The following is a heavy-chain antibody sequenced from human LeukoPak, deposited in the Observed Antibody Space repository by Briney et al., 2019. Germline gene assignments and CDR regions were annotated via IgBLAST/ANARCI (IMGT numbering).Heavy chain of an antibody. Sequence: SETLSLTCAVYGGSFSGYYWSWIRQPPGKGLEWIGEINHSGSTNYNPSLKSRVTISVDTSKNQFSLKLSSVTAADTAVYYCARRRSCSSTSCYTAFGGAFDIWGQGTMVTVSS. J-gene: IGHJ3*02. CDR3: ARRRSCSSTSCYTAFGGAFDI. CDR1: GGSFSGYY. D-gene: IGHD2-2*02. V-gene: IGHV4-34*01. CDR2: INHSGST.